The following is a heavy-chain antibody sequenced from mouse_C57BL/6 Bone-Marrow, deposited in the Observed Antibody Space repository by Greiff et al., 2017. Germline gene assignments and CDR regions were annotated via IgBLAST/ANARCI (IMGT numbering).Heavy chain of an antibody. CDR3: AGLRRNYFDY. CDR2: ISGGGGNT. CDR1: GLTFSSYT. Sequence: DVKLVESGGGLVKPGGSLKLSCAASGLTFSSYTMSWVRQTPEKRLEWVATISGGGGNTYYPDSVTGRFTISRDNAKNTLYLQMSSLRSEDTAVYYCAGLRRNYFDYWGQGTTLTVSS. J-gene: IGHJ2*01. D-gene: IGHD2-4*01. V-gene: IGHV5-9*04.